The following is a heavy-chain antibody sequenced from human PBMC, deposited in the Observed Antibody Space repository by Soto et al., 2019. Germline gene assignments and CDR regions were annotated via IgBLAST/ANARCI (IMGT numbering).Heavy chain of an antibody. CDR2: LFSGGSS. D-gene: IGHD6-19*01. J-gene: IGHJ5*01. V-gene: IGHV3-53*05. Sequence: QTGGSLRLSCAASGFTVSSGYMAWVRQAPGKGLEWISVLFSGGSSYYADSVKGRFTISRDNSKNTLSLEMSSLRLEDTAVYFCARDTYSSGWYDFWGQGTLVTVS. CDR3: ARDTYSSGWYDF. CDR1: GFTVSSGY.